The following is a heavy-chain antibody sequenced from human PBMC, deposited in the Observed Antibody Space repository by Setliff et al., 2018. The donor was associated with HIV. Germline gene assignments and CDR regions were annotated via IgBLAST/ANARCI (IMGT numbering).Heavy chain of an antibody. CDR2: IIPIFGTI. V-gene: IGHV1-69*13. CDR3: TSYYTDYPRAFDI. CDR1: GGTFSSYA. D-gene: IGHD3-3*01. Sequence: GASVKVSCKASGGTFSSYAISWVRQAPGQGLEWMGGIIPIFGTINYAQKFQGRVTITADESTSTAYMELSTLRSEDTAVYFCTSYYTDYPRAFDIWGQGTMVTVSS. J-gene: IGHJ3*02.